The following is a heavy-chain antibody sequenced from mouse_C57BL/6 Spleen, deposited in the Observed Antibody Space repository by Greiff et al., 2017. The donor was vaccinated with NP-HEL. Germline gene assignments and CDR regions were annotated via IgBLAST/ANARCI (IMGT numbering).Heavy chain of an antibody. D-gene: IGHD1-1*01. CDR3: ARVTTVVATRYFDV. CDR1: GYTFTSYW. CDR2: IDPSDSYT. J-gene: IGHJ1*03. Sequence: QVQLQQPGAELVKPGASVKLSCKASGYTFTSYWMQWVKQRPGQGLEWIGEIDPSDSYTNYNQKFTGKATLTVDTSSSTAYMQLSSLTSEDSAVYYCARVTTVVATRYFDVWGTGTTVTVSS. V-gene: IGHV1-50*01.